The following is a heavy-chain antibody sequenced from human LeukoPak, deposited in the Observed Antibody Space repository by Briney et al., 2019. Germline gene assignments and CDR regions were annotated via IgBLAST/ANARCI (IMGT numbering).Heavy chain of an antibody. Sequence: SETLSLTCTVSGGSISSYYWSWIRQPPGKGLEWIGYIYYSGSTNYNPSLKSRLALSVDTSKNQFSLNLNSVTAADTAVYYCARVGVMATVNGYRYHSLDVWGQGTTVAVSS. CDR3: ARVGVMATVNGYRYHSLDV. V-gene: IGHV4-59*01. CDR1: GGSISSYY. D-gene: IGHD3-16*01. CDR2: IYYSGST. J-gene: IGHJ6*02.